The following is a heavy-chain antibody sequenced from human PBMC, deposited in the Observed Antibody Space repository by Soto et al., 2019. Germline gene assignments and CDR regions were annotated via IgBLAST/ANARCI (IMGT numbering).Heavy chain of an antibody. D-gene: IGHD3-10*01. V-gene: IGHV1-69*02. J-gene: IGHJ4*02. CDR2: IIPMFGRV. CDR3: ASGTVYGSGSYPVDY. Sequence: QVQLVQSGAAVQKPGSSVNVSCTASGGTFRNDIISWVRQAPGQGLDWMGTIIPMFGRVNYAQNLQGRVTITADKSTGTAYMELNSLRSEDSAVYYCASGTVYGSGSYPVDYWGQGTLVTVSS. CDR1: GGTFRNDI.